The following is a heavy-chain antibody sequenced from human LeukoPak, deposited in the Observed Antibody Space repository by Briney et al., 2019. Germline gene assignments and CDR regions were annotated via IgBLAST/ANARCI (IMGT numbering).Heavy chain of an antibody. CDR2: INHSGST. CDR3: ARARYYGSGSYRGGFDP. V-gene: IGHV4-34*01. Sequence: SETLSLTCTVSGGSISSYYWSWIRQPPGKGLEWIGEINHSGSTNYNPSLKSRVTISVDTSKNQFSLKLASVTAADTAVYYCARARYYGSGSYRGGFDPWGQGTLVTVSS. J-gene: IGHJ5*02. D-gene: IGHD3-10*01. CDR1: GGSISSYY.